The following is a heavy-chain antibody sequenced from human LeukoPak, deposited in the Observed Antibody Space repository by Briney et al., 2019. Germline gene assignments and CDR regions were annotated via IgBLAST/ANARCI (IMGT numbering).Heavy chain of an antibody. V-gene: IGHV4-59*08. CDR2: IYYSGST. Sequence: PSETLSLTCTVSGGSISSYYWSWIRQPPGKGLEWIGYIYYSGSTNYNPSLKSRVTISVDTSKNQFSLKLSSVTAADTAVYYCARLGDCSGGSFSFGYSSGWFQIDYWGQGTLVTVSS. J-gene: IGHJ4*02. D-gene: IGHD6-19*01. CDR1: GGSISSYY. CDR3: ARLGDCSGGSFSFGYSSGWFQIDY.